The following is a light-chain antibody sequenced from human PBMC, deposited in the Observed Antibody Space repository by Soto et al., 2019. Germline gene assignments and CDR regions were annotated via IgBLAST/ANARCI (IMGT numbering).Light chain of an antibody. V-gene: IGKV1-33*01. CDR2: DAS. Sequence: DIQMTQSPSSLSASVGDRVTITCQASQDISNYLNWYQQKPGKAPKLLIYDASNLETGVPSRFSGSGSGTDFTFTISSLQPEDIATYYCQHYDNLPHFGGGTKVEIK. CDR3: QHYDNLPH. CDR1: QDISNY. J-gene: IGKJ4*01.